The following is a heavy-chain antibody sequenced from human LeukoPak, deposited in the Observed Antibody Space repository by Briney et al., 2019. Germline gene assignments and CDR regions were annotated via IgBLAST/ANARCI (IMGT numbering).Heavy chain of an antibody. CDR1: GGSISSGGYS. V-gene: IGHV4-30-2*01. Sequence: PSQTLSLTCAVSGGSISSGGYSWSWIRQPPGTGLEWIGYIYHSGSTYYNPSLKSRVTISVDRSKNQFSLKLSSVTAADTAVYYCARGRADYYDSSGCFAPWGQGTLVTVSS. J-gene: IGHJ5*02. CDR2: IYHSGST. D-gene: IGHD3-22*01. CDR3: ARGRADYYDSSGCFAP.